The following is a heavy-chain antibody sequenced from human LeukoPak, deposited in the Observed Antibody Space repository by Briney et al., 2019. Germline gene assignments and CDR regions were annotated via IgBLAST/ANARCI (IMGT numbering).Heavy chain of an antibody. Sequence: ASVKVSCKVSGYTLTELSMHWVRQAPGKGLEWMGGSDPEDGETIYAQKFQGRVTMTEDTSTDTAYMELSSLRSEDTAVYYCATWGTAADSFDIWGQGTMVTVSS. CDR2: SDPEDGET. CDR1: GYTLTELS. D-gene: IGHD1-7*01. J-gene: IGHJ3*02. CDR3: ATWGTAADSFDI. V-gene: IGHV1-24*01.